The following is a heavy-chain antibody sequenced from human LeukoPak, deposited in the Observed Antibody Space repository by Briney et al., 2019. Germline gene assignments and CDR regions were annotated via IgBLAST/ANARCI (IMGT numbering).Heavy chain of an antibody. D-gene: IGHD3-9*01. V-gene: IGHV3-33*01. J-gene: IGHJ4*02. CDR1: GFTFSSYG. CDR3: ARASKYYDILTGYFTV. Sequence: GRSLRLSCAASGFTFSSYGMHWVRQAPGEGLEWVAVIWYDGSNKYYADSVKGRFTISRDNSKNTLYLQMNSLRAEDTAVYYCARASKYYDILTGYFTVWGQGTLVTVSS. CDR2: IWYDGSNK.